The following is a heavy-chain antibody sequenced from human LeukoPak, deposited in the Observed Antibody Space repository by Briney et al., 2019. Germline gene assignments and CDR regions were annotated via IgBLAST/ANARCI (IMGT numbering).Heavy chain of an antibody. CDR2: TTASGGST. CDR1: GFTFSTYA. J-gene: IGHJ6*02. V-gene: IGHV3-23*01. CDR3: VKAGGGNSWASGMDV. Sequence: GGSLRLSCAASGFTFSTYAMSWVRQAPGKGLEWVSGTTASGGSTFYADSVKGHFTISKDNSKNTLYLQMNSLRAEDTAVYHCVKAGGGNSWASGMDVWGQGTTVTVSS. D-gene: IGHD2-21*02.